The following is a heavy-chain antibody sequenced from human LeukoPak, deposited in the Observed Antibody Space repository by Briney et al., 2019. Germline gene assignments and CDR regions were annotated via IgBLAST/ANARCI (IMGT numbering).Heavy chain of an antibody. Sequence: GGSLRLSCTVSGFTVSSNSMSWVRQAPGKGLAWVSYISSTASTKYYADSVKGRFTISRDNAKNSLYLQMNSLRAEDTGVYYCARCGDGLPCDFDYWGQGTLVTVSS. CDR1: GFTVSSNS. CDR3: ARCGDGLPCDFDY. J-gene: IGHJ4*02. CDR2: ISSTASTK. D-gene: IGHD3-10*01. V-gene: IGHV3-11*04.